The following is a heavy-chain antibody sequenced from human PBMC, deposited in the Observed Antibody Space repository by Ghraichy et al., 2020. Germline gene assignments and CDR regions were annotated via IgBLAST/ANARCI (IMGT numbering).Heavy chain of an antibody. CDR1: GFIFSNFA. CDR2: MSGSGGIT. CDR3: TIYAGYNFYNFDC. V-gene: IGHV3-23*01. D-gene: IGHD5-24*01. Sequence: GGSLRLSCAASGFIFSNFAMNWVRQAPGKGLEWVSTMSGSGGITYYADSVKGRFTISRDNSKNTLFLQMNSLRAEDTAVYFCTIYAGYNFYNFDCWGQGSLVTVSS. J-gene: IGHJ4*02.